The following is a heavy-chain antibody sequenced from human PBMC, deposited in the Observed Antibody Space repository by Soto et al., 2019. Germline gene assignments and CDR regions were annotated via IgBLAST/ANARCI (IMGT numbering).Heavy chain of an antibody. CDR1: GFTFSSYG. V-gene: IGHV3-33*01. J-gene: IGHJ4*02. CDR3: ARDLYSGSYYDAPGY. CDR2: IWYDGSNK. D-gene: IGHD1-26*01. Sequence: GGSLRLSCAASGFTFSSYGMHWVRQAPGKGLEWVAVIWYDGSNKYYADSVKGRFTISRDNSKNTLYLQMNSLRAEDTAVYYCARDLYSGSYYDAPGYWGQGTLVTVSS.